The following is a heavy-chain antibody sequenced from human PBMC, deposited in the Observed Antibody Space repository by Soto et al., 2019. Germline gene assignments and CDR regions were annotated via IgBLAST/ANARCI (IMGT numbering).Heavy chain of an antibody. CDR3: ARGYCSSTSCYADDAFDI. V-gene: IGHV1-8*01. D-gene: IGHD2-2*01. Sequence: ASVKVSCKASGYTFTSYDINWVRQATGQGLEWMGWMNPNSGNTGYAQKFQGRVTMTRNTSISTAYMELSSLRSEDTAVYYCARGYCSSTSCYADDAFDIWGQGTMVTVSS. CDR1: GYTFTSYD. J-gene: IGHJ3*02. CDR2: MNPNSGNT.